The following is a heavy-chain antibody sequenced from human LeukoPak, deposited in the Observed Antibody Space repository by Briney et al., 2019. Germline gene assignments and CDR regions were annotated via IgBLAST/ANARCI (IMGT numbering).Heavy chain of an antibody. CDR1: GGSISSGGYY. Sequence: KPSQTLSLTCTVSGGSISSGGYYCSWIRQHPGRGPEWIGNIYHSGSTHYNPSLRSRLTISVDTSKNQFSLRLSSVTAADTAVYYCAREGTNRGMDVWGQGTTVTVSS. CDR2: IYHSGST. V-gene: IGHV4-31*03. D-gene: IGHD2-8*01. J-gene: IGHJ6*02. CDR3: AREGTNRGMDV.